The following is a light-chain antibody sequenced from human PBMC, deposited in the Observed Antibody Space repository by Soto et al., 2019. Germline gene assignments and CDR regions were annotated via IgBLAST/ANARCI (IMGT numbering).Light chain of an antibody. Sequence: QSVLSHPRSVSWSPGHSVTISCTGTSSDVGVYNYVSWYQQYPGKAPKIMIYDVSKRPSGVPDRFSGSKSDNTASLTISGLQAEDQADYYCCSYAGSHTFVFGIGTKVTVL. CDR1: SSDVGVYNY. J-gene: IGLJ1*01. CDR3: CSYAGSHTFV. CDR2: DVS. V-gene: IGLV2-11*01.